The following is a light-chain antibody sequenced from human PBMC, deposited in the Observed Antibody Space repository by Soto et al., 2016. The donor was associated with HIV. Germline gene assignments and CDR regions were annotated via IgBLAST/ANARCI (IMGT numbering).Light chain of an antibody. J-gene: IGKJ1*01. CDR3: QQYQTEEGT. V-gene: IGKV1-5*03. CDR1: QSINSW. CDR2: KAS. Sequence: DIQMTQSPSTLSASVGDRVTITCRASQSINSWLAWYQQKVGKAPKLLIYKASSLESGVPSRFSGSGSGTEFTLTISSLQPDDFATYYCQQYQTEEGTFGQGTTVEIK.